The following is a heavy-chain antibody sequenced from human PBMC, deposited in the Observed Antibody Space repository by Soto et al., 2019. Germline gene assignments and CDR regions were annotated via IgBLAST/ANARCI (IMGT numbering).Heavy chain of an antibody. Sequence: GGSLRLSCAASGFTFSGSAMHWVRQASGKGLEWVGRIRSKANSYATAYAASVKGRFTISRDDSKNTAYLQMNSLKTEDTAVYYCLVPLGVRSGYYWPDYWGQGTLVTVSS. CDR3: LVPLGVRSGYYWPDY. J-gene: IGHJ4*02. D-gene: IGHD3-3*01. CDR1: GFTFSGSA. CDR2: IRSKANSYAT. V-gene: IGHV3-73*01.